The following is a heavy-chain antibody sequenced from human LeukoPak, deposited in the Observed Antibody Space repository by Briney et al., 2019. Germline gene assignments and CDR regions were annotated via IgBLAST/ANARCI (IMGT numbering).Heavy chain of an antibody. V-gene: IGHV1-69*13. Sequence: GASVKVSCKASGYTFTSYGISWVRQAPGQGLEWMGGIIPIFGTTNYAQKFQGRVTITADESTSTAFMELSSLRSEDTAVYYCARAPLDGYNFLTGYSRFYFDYWGQGTLVTVSS. J-gene: IGHJ4*02. CDR1: GYTFTSYG. D-gene: IGHD3-9*01. CDR3: ARAPLDGYNFLTGYSRFYFDY. CDR2: IIPIFGTT.